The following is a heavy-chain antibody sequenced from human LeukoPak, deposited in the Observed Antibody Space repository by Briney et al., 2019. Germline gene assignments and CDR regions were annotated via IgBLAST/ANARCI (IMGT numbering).Heavy chain of an antibody. Sequence: SETLSLTCTVSGGSISSSSYYWGWIRQPPGNGLEWIGSIYYSGSTYYNPSLKSRVTISVDTSKNQFSLKLSSVTAADTAVYYCARRTRARYCSSTSCHNWFDPWGQGTLVTVSS. J-gene: IGHJ5*02. D-gene: IGHD2-2*01. CDR1: GGSISSSSYY. CDR2: IYYSGST. CDR3: ARRTRARYCSSTSCHNWFDP. V-gene: IGHV4-39*07.